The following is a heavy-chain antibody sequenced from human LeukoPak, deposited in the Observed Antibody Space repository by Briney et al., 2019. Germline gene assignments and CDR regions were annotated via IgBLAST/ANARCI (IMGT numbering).Heavy chain of an antibody. Sequence: GGSLRLSRAASGFTFSSYAMSWVRQAPGKGLEWVSAISGSGGSTYYADSVKGRFTISRDNSKNTLYLQMNSLRAEDTAVYYCAKDRIQLWFCYFDYWGQGTLVTVSS. D-gene: IGHD5-18*01. V-gene: IGHV3-23*01. J-gene: IGHJ4*02. CDR3: AKDRIQLWFCYFDY. CDR2: ISGSGGST. CDR1: GFTFSSYA.